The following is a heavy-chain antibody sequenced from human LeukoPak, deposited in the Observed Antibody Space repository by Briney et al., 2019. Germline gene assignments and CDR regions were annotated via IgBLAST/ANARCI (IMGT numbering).Heavy chain of an antibody. Sequence: SETLSLTCTVSGGSISSGGYYWSWIRQLPGEGLEWIGYIYYSATTSYNPSLKSRLTISLDTSENQFSLKLSSVTAADTAVYYCARGSTGDKSNNWGQGTLVTVSS. CDR3: ARGSTGDKSNN. V-gene: IGHV4-31*03. D-gene: IGHD7-27*01. J-gene: IGHJ4*02. CDR2: IYYSATT. CDR1: GGSISSGGYY.